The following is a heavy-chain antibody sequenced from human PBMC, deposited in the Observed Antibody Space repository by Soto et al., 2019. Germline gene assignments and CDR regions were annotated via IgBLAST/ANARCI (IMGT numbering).Heavy chain of an antibody. CDR1: GFTFSSYA. D-gene: IGHD1-26*01. CDR2: ISGSGGST. J-gene: IGHJ6*02. CDR3: AKGGSGSYGRYYGMDV. V-gene: IGHV3-23*01. Sequence: GGSLRLSCAASGFTFSSYAMSWVRQAPGKGLEWVSAISGSGGSTYYADSVKGRFTISRDNSKNTLYLQMNSLRAEDTAVYYCAKGGSGSYGRYYGMDVWGQGTTVTSP.